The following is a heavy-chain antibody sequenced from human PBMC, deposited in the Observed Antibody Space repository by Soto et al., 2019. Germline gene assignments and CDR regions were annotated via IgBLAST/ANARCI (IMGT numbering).Heavy chain of an antibody. CDR1: GFTFSDYY. CDR2: ISSSGSTI. D-gene: IGHD2-2*01. V-gene: IGHV3-11*01. J-gene: IGHJ6*02. Sequence: GGSLRLSCAASGFTFSDYYMSWIRQAPGKGLEWVSYISSSGSTIYYADSVKGRFTISRDNAKNSLYLQMNSLRAEDTAVYYCARGTIVVVPAAILGGYYYGMDVWGQGTTVTVSS. CDR3: ARGTIVVVPAAILGGYYYGMDV.